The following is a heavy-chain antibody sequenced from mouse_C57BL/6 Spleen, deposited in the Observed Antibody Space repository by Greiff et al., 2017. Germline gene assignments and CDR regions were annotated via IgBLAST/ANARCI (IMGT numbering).Heavy chain of an antibody. Sequence: VQLKESGPGLVKPSQSLSLTCSVTGYSITSGYYWNWIRQFPGNKLEWMGYISYDGSNNYNPSLKNRISITRDTSKNQFFLKLNSVTTEDTATYYCARYGYGSGWYFDVWGTGTTVTVSS. CDR3: ARYGYGSGWYFDV. V-gene: IGHV3-6*01. CDR1: GYSITSGYY. D-gene: IGHD1-1*01. CDR2: ISYDGSN. J-gene: IGHJ1*03.